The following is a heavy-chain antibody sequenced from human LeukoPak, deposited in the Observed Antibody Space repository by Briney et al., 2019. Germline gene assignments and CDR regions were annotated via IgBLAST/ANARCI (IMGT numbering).Heavy chain of an antibody. Sequence: GGSLRLSCAASGFTFRSYSMNWVRQAPGKGLEWVSYITSGSSPIYYADSVKGRFTISRDNAKNSLYFQMNSLRAEYTAGYYCVRGVVRITMVRGVMGVDYWGQGTLVTVSS. CDR2: ITSGSSPI. CDR1: GFTFRSYS. J-gene: IGHJ4*02. V-gene: IGHV3-48*04. CDR3: VRGVVRITMVRGVMGVDY. D-gene: IGHD3-10*01.